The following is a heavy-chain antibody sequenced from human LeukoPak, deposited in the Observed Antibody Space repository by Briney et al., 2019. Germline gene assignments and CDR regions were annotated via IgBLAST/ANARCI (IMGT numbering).Heavy chain of an antibody. D-gene: IGHD5-12*01. J-gene: IGHJ5*02. CDR1: GGSFSGYY. V-gene: IGHV4-34*12. CDR3: ARGHYDLGP. CDR2: IIHSGST. Sequence: SETLSLTCGVYGGSFSGYYWTWIRQSPGMGLEWIGEIIHSGSTNYNPSLTSRVTISVDTSKNQVSLILTSVTTADTAIYFCARGHYDLGPWGQGILVTVSS.